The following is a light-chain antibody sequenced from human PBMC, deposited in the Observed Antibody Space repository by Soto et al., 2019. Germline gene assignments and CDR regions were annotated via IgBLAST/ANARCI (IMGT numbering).Light chain of an antibody. CDR1: QSVSSTF. CDR3: QQFGTSAT. CDR2: GAS. J-gene: IGKJ1*01. V-gene: IGKV3-20*01. Sequence: EVALTQSPDTLSLSPGERATLSCRASQSVSSTFLAWYQQRPGQAPRLLIYGASSRATGIPDRFSGSGSGTDFTLTITRLEPEDFALYYCQQFGTSATFGQGTKVDIK.